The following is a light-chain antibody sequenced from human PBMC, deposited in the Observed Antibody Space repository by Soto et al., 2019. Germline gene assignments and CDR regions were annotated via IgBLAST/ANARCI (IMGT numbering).Light chain of an antibody. CDR1: QVISNY. CDR3: QQYNSYSQT. J-gene: IGKJ5*01. Sequence: AIQLTQSPSSLSASVGDRVTITCRASQVISNYLAWYQQKPGDAPKLLIYDASSLESGVPSRFSGSGSGTEFTLTISSLQPDDFATYYCQQYNSYSQTFGQGTRMEIK. CDR2: DAS. V-gene: IGKV1-13*02.